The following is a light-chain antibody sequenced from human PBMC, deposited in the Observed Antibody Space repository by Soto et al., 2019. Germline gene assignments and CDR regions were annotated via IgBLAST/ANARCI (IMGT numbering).Light chain of an antibody. CDR1: QIVSSSY. Sequence: EIVFTPSPGTLSLSPGETVTLSCRAIQIVSSSYLAWYQQKPGQAPRLLIYGASTRAPGFPDRFSGSGSGTDFTLTTRRLEPEDSAVYYGQQSNIWPRVTFG. V-gene: IGKV3D-20*02. CDR2: GAS. CDR3: QQSNIWPRVT. J-gene: IGKJ5*01.